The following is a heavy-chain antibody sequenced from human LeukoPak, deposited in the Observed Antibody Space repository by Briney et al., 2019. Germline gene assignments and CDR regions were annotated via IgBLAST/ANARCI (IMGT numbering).Heavy chain of an antibody. D-gene: IGHD4-17*01. J-gene: IGHJ4*02. V-gene: IGHV3-48*03. CDR2: ITGSGSTI. CDR3: AGSAVTAV. CDR1: GFTFSSYE. Sequence: GGSLRLSCAASGFTFSSYEMNWVRQAPGKGLEWLSHITGSGSTIYYADSVKGRFTISRDNAKNSLYLQMNSLRAEDTAVYYCAGSAVTAVWGQGTLVTVSS.